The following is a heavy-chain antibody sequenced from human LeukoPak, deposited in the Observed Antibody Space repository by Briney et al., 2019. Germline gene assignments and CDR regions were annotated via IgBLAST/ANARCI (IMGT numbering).Heavy chain of an antibody. J-gene: IGHJ4*02. Sequence: PGGSLRLSCAASGFTFSSYSMNWVRQAPGKGLEWVSAIGGSGGSTYYADSVKGRFTISRDNSKNTLYLQMNSLRAEDTAVYYCAKDFVWDSSGYFPDYWGQGTLVTVSS. V-gene: IGHV3-23*01. CDR2: IGGSGGST. CDR1: GFTFSSYS. CDR3: AKDFVWDSSGYFPDY. D-gene: IGHD3-22*01.